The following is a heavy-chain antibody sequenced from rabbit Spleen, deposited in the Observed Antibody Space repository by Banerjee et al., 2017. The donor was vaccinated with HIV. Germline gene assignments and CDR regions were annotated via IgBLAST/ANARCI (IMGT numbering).Heavy chain of an antibody. Sequence: QEELEESGGGLVKPEGSLTLTCKASGFTLSSSYWICWVRQAPGKGLEWIACIYTGSSGSTYYASWAKGRFTISKASSTTVTLQMTSLTATDTAMYFCASDYGYGYGMFKLWGQGTLVTVS. CDR3: ASDYGYGYGMFKL. CDR2: IYTGSSGST. CDR1: GFTLSSSYW. D-gene: IGHD6-1*01. J-gene: IGHJ4*01. V-gene: IGHV1S45*01.